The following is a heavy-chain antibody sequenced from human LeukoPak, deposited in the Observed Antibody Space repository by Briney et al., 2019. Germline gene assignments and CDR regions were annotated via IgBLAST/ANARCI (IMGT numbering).Heavy chain of an antibody. CDR1: GFTFSSYA. CDR2: ISYDGSNK. Sequence: GGSLRLSCAASGFTFSSYAMHWVRQAPGKGLEWVAVISYDGSNKYYADSVKGRFTISRDNSKNTLYLHMNSLRAEETAVYYCARDSREYYYGSGSYYGYWGQGTLVTVSS. V-gene: IGHV3-30-3*01. J-gene: IGHJ4*02. CDR3: ARDSREYYYGSGSYYGY. D-gene: IGHD3-10*01.